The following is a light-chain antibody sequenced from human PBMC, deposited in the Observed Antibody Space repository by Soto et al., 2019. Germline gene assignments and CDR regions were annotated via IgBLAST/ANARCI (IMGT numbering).Light chain of an antibody. CDR1: QSIARD. J-gene: IGKJ4*01. Sequence: DIQTTQSPSSLPSSVGERVTMTCRARQSIARDLNWYQQKVGKGPKLLIYATSSLQSGVPSRFSGSRSGTDFTLTISSLQPEDFAPYYCQQSYSTPLIFGGGTKVESK. CDR3: QQSYSTPLI. V-gene: IGKV1-39*01. CDR2: ATS.